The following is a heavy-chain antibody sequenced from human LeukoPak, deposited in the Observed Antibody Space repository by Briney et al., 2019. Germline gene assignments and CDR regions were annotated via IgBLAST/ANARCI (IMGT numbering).Heavy chain of an antibody. D-gene: IGHD3-9*01. V-gene: IGHV3-48*01. CDR1: GFTFRSYS. CDR2: ISSRSSTI. J-gene: IGHJ4*02. CDR3: AKDLNRRYFDWLD. Sequence: GSLRLSCAASGFTFRSYSMNWVRQAPGKGLEWVSYISSRSSTIYYADSVKGRFTISRDNSKNTLYLQMNSLRAEDTAVYYCAKDLNRRYFDWLDWGQGTLVTVFS.